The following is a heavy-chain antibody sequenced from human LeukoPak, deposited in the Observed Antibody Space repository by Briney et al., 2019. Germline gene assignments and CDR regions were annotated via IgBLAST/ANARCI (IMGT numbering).Heavy chain of an antibody. J-gene: IGHJ1*01. CDR1: GFTLSSYW. V-gene: IGHV3-74*01. CDR2: IKSDGRT. CDR3: ARAPSEIGGYYPEYFRH. D-gene: IGHD3-22*01. Sequence: SGGSLRLSCAASGFTLSSYWMHWVRQAPGKGLVWVSRIKSDGRTNYADSVKGGFTISRDNAKNTVSLQMNGLRAEDTGVYYCARAPSEIGGYYPEYFRHWGQGTLVIVSS.